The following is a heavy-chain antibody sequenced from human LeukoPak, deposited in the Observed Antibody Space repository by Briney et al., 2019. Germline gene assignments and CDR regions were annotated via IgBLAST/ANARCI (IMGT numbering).Heavy chain of an antibody. CDR2: IYSGGNT. CDR1: GFTVSNNY. V-gene: IGHV3-53*01. CDR3: VRDSSKFGL. D-gene: IGHD3-10*01. Sequence: GGSLRLSCAASGFTVSNNYMGWVRQAPGKGLEWVSVIYSGGNTYYIDSVKGRFTLSRDNSKNTVYLQMNSLRVEDTAVYYCVRDSSKFGLWGQGTLVTVSS. J-gene: IGHJ4*02.